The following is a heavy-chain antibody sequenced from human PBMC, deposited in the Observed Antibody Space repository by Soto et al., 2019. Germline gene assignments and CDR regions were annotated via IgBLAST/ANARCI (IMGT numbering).Heavy chain of an antibody. CDR3: TTYYAPGSGDYFDY. V-gene: IGHV3-15*01. Sequence: VQLVESGGGLVKPGGSLRLSCAASGFTFSNAWMSWVRQAPGKGLEWVGRIKSKTDGGTTDYAAPVKGRFTISRDDSKNTLYLQMNSLKTEDTAVYYCTTYYAPGSGDYFDYWGQGTLVTVSS. D-gene: IGHD3-10*01. CDR1: GFTFSNAW. CDR2: IKSKTDGGTT. J-gene: IGHJ4*02.